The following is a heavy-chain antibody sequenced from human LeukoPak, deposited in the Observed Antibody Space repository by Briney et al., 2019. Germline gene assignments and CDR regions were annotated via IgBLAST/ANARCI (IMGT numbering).Heavy chain of an antibody. D-gene: IGHD6-13*01. Sequence: PGGSMRLSCAASGFTFSSYAMSWVRQAPGKGLEWVSAISGSGGSTYYADSVKGRFTISRDNSKNTLYLQMNSLRAEDTAVYYCARVGSSWYGWFDPWGQGTLVTVSS. CDR3: ARVGSSWYGWFDP. CDR2: ISGSGGST. CDR1: GFTFSSYA. J-gene: IGHJ5*02. V-gene: IGHV3-23*01.